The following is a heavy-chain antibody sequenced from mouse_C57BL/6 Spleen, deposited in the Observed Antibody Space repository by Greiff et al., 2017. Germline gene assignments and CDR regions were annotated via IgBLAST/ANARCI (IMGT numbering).Heavy chain of an antibody. CDR3: ARRTAQATSIFFAY. CDR2: INPNNGGT. J-gene: IGHJ3*01. Sequence: VQLKQSGPELVKPGASVKISCKASGYTFTDYYMNWVKQSHGKSLEWIGDINPNNGGTSYNQKFKGKATLTVDKSSSTAYMELRSLTSEDSAVYYCARRTAQATSIFFAYWGQGTLVTVSA. V-gene: IGHV1-26*01. CDR1: GYTFTDYY. D-gene: IGHD3-2*02.